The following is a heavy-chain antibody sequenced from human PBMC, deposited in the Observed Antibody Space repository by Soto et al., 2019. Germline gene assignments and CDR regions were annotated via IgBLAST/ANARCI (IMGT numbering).Heavy chain of an antibody. CDR1: GFTFNFYA. Sequence: LRLSCAASGFTFNFYAMAWVRQAPGKGLEWVSGISVNGRTNYADSVKGRFTISRDNSKNMVFLQMHTLRAEDTPLYYCTKAGGWYYYDSSGPPDASHVWGREXMVTV. CDR3: TKAGGWYYYDSSGPPDASHV. V-gene: IGHV3-23*01. J-gene: IGHJ3*01. CDR2: ISVNGRT. D-gene: IGHD3-22*01.